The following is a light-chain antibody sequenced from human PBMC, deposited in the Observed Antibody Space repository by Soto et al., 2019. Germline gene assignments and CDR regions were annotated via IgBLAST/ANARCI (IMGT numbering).Light chain of an antibody. J-gene: IGLJ1*01. CDR1: SSNIGNNY. CDR2: DNN. Sequence: QSVLTQPPSVSAAPGQKVTISCSGSSSNIGNNYVSWYQQLPGTAPKLLIYDNNKRPSGIPDRFSGSKSGTSATLGITGLQTGDEADYYCGTLDSSVSAFVSGTGTKGTVL. V-gene: IGLV1-51*01. CDR3: GTLDSSVSAFV.